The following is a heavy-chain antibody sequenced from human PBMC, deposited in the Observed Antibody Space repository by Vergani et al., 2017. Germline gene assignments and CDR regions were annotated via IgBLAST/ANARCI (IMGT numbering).Heavy chain of an antibody. CDR1: GGSISSSSYY. J-gene: IGHJ4*02. D-gene: IGHD2-15*01. CDR2: ISYSGST. Sequence: QLQLQESGPGLVKPSETLSLTCTVSGGSISSSSYYWGWIRQPPGKGLEWIGSISYSGSTYYNPSLKSRVTISVDTSKNQFSLKRSSVTAADTAVYYCATDIVVVVAAAGESGSIDYWGQGTLVTVSS. CDR3: ATDIVVVVAAAGESGSIDY. V-gene: IGHV4-39*01.